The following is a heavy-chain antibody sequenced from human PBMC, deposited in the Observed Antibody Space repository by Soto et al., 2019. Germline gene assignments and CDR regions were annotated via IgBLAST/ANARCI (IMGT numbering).Heavy chain of an antibody. Sequence: GESLKISCNGSGYNFGGYWIGWVRQMPGKGLEWMGIIYPGDSDTRYSPSFQGQVTISADKSISTAYLQWRSLKASDTAIYYCARGGIIGTPPESWGQGTRVTVS. D-gene: IGHD1-7*01. CDR2: IYPGDSDT. CDR3: ARGGIIGTPPES. CDR1: GYNFGGYW. J-gene: IGHJ5*02. V-gene: IGHV5-51*01.